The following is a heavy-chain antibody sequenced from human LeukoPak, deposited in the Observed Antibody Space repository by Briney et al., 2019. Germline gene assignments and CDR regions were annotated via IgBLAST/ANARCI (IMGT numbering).Heavy chain of an antibody. CDR1: GFTFSSYG. V-gene: IGHV3-23*01. Sequence: GGSLRLSCAASGFTFSSYGMSWVRRAPGKGLEWVSAISGSGGSTYYADSVKGRFTISRDNSKNTLYLQMNSLRAEDTAVYYCARDQSTKGAYYYYMDVWGKGTTVTVSS. CDR2: ISGSGGST. J-gene: IGHJ6*03. D-gene: IGHD1-1*01. CDR3: ARDQSTKGAYYYYMDV.